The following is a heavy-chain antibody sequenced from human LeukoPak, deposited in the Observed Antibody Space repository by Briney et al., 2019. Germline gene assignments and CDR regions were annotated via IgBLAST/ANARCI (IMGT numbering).Heavy chain of an antibody. CDR2: INPNSGDT. Sequence: ATVKVSCKTSGYTFIGSYIHWVRQAPGQGLEWMGWINPNSGDTKIPQQFQGRVNMTRDTSITTAYMDVSRLRFDDTALYFCARGRSGSIGRSQADKWGQGTLVIVSS. CDR3: ARGRSGSIGRSQADK. CDR1: GYTFIGSY. J-gene: IGHJ4*02. V-gene: IGHV1-2*02. D-gene: IGHD3-10*01.